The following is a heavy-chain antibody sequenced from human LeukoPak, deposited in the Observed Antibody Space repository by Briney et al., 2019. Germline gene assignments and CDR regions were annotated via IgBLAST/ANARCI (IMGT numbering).Heavy chain of an antibody. J-gene: IGHJ4*02. Sequence: GRSLRLSCAASGFTFRSYGMHWVRQAPGKGLEWVAIVWYDGNNKYYADSVKGRFTVSRDNSKDTVSLQLNSLRAEDTAVYYCXRGXGAAAGAFDYWGQGTLVTVPS. D-gene: IGHD6-13*01. V-gene: IGHV3-33*01. CDR3: XRGXGAAAGAFDY. CDR2: VWYDGNNK. CDR1: GFTFRSYG.